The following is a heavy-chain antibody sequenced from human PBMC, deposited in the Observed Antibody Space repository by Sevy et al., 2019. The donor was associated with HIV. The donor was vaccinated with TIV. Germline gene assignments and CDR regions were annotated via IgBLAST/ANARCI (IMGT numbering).Heavy chain of an antibody. D-gene: IGHD3-22*01. CDR2: ISSSSSYI. CDR3: ARDLYYYDSSGYYQDPPEYFQH. J-gene: IGHJ1*01. V-gene: IGHV3-21*01. CDR1: GFTFSSHS. Sequence: GGSLRLSCAASGFTFSSHSMNWVRQAPGKGLEWVSSISSSSSYIYYADSVKGRFTISRDNAKNSLYLQMNSLRAEDTAMYYCARDLYYYDSSGYYQDPPEYFQHWGQGTLVTVSS.